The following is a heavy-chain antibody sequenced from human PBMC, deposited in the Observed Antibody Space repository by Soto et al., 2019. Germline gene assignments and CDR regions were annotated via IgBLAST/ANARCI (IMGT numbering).Heavy chain of an antibody. Sequence: GGSLRLSCVASGFTLSDNWIHWVRRAPGKGLVWVSRINSDGSSVTYADSVKGRFTLSRDNAKNTWFLQMDSLRVEDTAMYFCVRAPEQRPFDYWGQATLVTVS. J-gene: IGHJ4*02. V-gene: IGHV3-74*03. CDR3: VRAPEQRPFDY. D-gene: IGHD6-25*01. CDR2: INSDGSSV. CDR1: GFTLSDNW.